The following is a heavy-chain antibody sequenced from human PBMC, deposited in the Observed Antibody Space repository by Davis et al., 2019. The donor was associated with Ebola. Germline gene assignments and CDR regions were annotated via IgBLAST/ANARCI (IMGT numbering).Heavy chain of an antibody. Sequence: MPGGSLRLSCTVSGGSIDSYYWSWIRQPPGKGLEWIGYIYYSGSTNYNPSLKSRVTISVGTSKNQFSLKLSSVTAADTAVYYCARDSSYDSSGYYDYWGQGTLVTVSS. J-gene: IGHJ4*02. CDR1: GGSIDSYY. V-gene: IGHV4-59*01. D-gene: IGHD3-22*01. CDR2: IYYSGST. CDR3: ARDSSYDSSGYYDY.